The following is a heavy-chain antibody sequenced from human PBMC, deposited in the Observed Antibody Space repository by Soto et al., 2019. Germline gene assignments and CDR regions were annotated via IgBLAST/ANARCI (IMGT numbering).Heavy chain of an antibody. Sequence: EVQLVESGGGLVQPGRSLRLSCAASGFTFDDYAMHWVRQAPGKGLEWVSGISWNSGSIGYADSVKGRFTISRDNAKNSLYLQMNSLRAEDTALYYCAKDWARDYDYYYYMDVWGKGTTVTVSS. CDR3: AKDWARDYDYYYYMDV. CDR2: ISWNSGSI. V-gene: IGHV3-9*01. CDR1: GFTFDDYA. J-gene: IGHJ6*03.